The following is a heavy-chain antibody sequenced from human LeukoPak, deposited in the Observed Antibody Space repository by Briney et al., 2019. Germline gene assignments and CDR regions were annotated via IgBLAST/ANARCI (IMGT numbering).Heavy chain of an antibody. V-gene: IGHV3-15*01. CDR1: GFSFSKAW. CDR3: TTDLGDILTYQLDV. D-gene: IGHD3-9*01. Sequence: GGSLRLSCAASGFSFSKAWMSWVRQAPGKGLEWVGRIKTKTDGGTTDYAAPVKGRFSISRDDSKNTLYLQMNSLRTEDIGVYYCTTDLGDILTYQLDVWGKGTTVTVSS. CDR2: IKTKTDGGTT. J-gene: IGHJ6*04.